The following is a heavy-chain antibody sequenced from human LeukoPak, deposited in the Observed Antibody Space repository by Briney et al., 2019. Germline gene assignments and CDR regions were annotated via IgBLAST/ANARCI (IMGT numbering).Heavy chain of an antibody. CDR3: ARVSPYYYYGMDV. J-gene: IGHJ6*02. Sequence: GGSLRLSCAPSGFTVSSNYMSWVRQAPGKGLEWVSVIYSGGSTYYADSVKGRFTISRHNSKNTLYLQMNSLRAEDTAVYYSARVSPYYYYGMDVWGQGTTVTVSS. CDR1: GFTVSSNY. V-gene: IGHV3-53*04. CDR2: IYSGGST.